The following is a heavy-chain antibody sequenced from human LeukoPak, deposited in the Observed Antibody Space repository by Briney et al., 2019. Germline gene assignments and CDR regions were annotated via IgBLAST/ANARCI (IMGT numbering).Heavy chain of an antibody. CDR3: ARGQRGYPFDY. CDR1: GGSINSYY. CDR2: IYYSGST. Sequence: PSETLSLTCTVSGGSINSYYWSWIRQPPGEGLEWIGYIYYSGSTNYNPSLKSRVTISVDTSKNQFSLKLSSVTAADTAVYYCARGQRGYPFDYWGQGTLVTVSS. V-gene: IGHV4-59*01. D-gene: IGHD5-18*01. J-gene: IGHJ4*02.